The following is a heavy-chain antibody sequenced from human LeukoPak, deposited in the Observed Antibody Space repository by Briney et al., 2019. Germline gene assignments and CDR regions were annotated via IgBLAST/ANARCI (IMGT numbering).Heavy chain of an antibody. CDR2: LYYSGST. CDR3: ASMVRGVEGYYYYGMDV. J-gene: IGHJ6*02. D-gene: IGHD3-10*01. Sequence: SETLSLTCTVYGGSISSSSYYWGWIRQPPGKGLEWIGSLYYSGSTYYNPSLKSRVTISVDTSKNQFSLKLSSVTAPDTAVYYCASMVRGVEGYYYYGMDVWGQGTTVTVSS. CDR1: GGSISSSSYY. V-gene: IGHV4-39*01.